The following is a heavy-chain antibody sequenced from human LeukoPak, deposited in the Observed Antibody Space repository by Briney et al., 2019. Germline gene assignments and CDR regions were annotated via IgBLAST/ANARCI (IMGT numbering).Heavy chain of an antibody. CDR1: GFTFSSYS. CDR2: ISSSGSTI. Sequence: RAGGSLRLSCAGSGFTFSSYSMNWVRQAPGKGLEWVSYISSSGSTIYYADSVKGRFTISRDNAKNSLYLQMNSLRAEDTAVYYCARDRSVVVPAAGGSYFDYWGQGTLVTVSS. V-gene: IGHV3-48*04. CDR3: ARDRSVVVPAAGGSYFDY. J-gene: IGHJ4*02. D-gene: IGHD2-2*01.